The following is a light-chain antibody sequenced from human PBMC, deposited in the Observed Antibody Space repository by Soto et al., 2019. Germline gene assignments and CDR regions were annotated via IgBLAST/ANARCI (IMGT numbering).Light chain of an antibody. Sequence: LVLTQSRRTLPVSAGARATLSCRASQSVSSKLAWYQQKPGQAPRLLIYGASNRATGIPDRSSGSGSGTDFTLTISRLEPEDFAVYYCQQYGSSGTFGQGTKVDI. CDR2: GAS. CDR1: QSVSSK. V-gene: IGKV3-20*01. J-gene: IGKJ1*01. CDR3: QQYGSSGT.